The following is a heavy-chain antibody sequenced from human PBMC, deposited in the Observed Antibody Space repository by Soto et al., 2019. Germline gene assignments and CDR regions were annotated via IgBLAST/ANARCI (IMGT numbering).Heavy chain of an antibody. CDR1: GGSISSSNW. CDR2: IYHSGST. Sequence: KPSETLSLTCAVSGGSISSSNWWSWVRQPPGKGLEWIGEIYHSGSTNYNPSLKSRVTISVDKSKNQFSLKLSSVTAADTAVYYCARDLIAVAGSFDYWGQGTLVTVSS. CDR3: ARDLIAVAGSFDY. V-gene: IGHV4-4*02. D-gene: IGHD6-19*01. J-gene: IGHJ4*02.